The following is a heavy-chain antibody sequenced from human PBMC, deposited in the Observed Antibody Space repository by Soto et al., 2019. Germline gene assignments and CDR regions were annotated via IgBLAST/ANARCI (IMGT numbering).Heavy chain of an antibody. V-gene: IGHV4-59*01. CDR1: GGSISSYY. J-gene: IGHJ6*02. Sequence: QVQLQESGPGLVKPSETLSLTCTVSGGSISSYYWSWIRQPPGKGLEWIGYIYYSGSTNYNPSLKSRVTISVDTSKNQFSLKLSSVTAADTAVYYCARARIWFGESDYYGMDVWGQGTTVTVSS. CDR3: ARARIWFGESDYYGMDV. CDR2: IYYSGST. D-gene: IGHD3-10*01.